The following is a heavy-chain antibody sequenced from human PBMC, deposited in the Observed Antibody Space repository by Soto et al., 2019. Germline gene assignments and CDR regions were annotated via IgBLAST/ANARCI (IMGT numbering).Heavy chain of an antibody. CDR1: GFIFNNYA. CDR2: ISYDGSSK. Sequence: QVQLVESGGGVVQPGRSLRLSCAASGFIFNNYAMHWVRQAPGKGLAWVAFISYDGSSKYYADSVTGRFTISRDSSRNTLYLQMNSLRAEDTAVYYCARGDGYIYGNNFDPWGQGTLVTVSS. J-gene: IGHJ5*02. V-gene: IGHV3-30-3*01. D-gene: IGHD5-18*01. CDR3: ARGDGYIYGNNFDP.